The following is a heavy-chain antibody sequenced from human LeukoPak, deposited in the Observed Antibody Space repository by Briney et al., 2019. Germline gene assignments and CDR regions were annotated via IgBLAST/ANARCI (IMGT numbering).Heavy chain of an antibody. CDR3: VRDNAAADGALDY. J-gene: IGHJ4*02. CDR1: GFTFSSHG. CDR2: IWYDGSHR. Sequence: GRSLRLSCVASGFTFSSHGMHWVRQAPGKGLEWVAVIWYDGSHRDYPDSVKGRFTISRDNSKNTLFLQMDSLRVDDTAVYYCVRDNAAADGALDYWGQGSLVTVSS. D-gene: IGHD5-24*01. V-gene: IGHV3-33*01.